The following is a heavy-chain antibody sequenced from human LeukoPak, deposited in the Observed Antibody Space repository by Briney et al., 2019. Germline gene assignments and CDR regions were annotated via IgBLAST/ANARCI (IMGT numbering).Heavy chain of an antibody. D-gene: IGHD1-26*01. V-gene: IGHV3-30-3*01. CDR1: GFTFSSYA. Sequence: PGGSLRLSCAASGFTFSSYAMHWVRQAPGKGLEWVAVISYDGSNKYYADSVKGRFTISRDNSKNTLYLQMNSLRAEDTAVYYCARDRVGATRGVFDYWGQGTLVTVSS. J-gene: IGHJ4*02. CDR2: ISYDGSNK. CDR3: ARDRVGATRGVFDY.